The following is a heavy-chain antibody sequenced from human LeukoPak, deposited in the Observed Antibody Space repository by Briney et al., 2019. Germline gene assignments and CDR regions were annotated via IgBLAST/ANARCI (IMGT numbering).Heavy chain of an antibody. D-gene: IGHD3-10*01. CDR3: ARGFPSPDKRPC. CDR1: GFTFSSYA. V-gene: IGHV3-64*01. J-gene: IGHJ4*02. CDR2: ISSNGGST. Sequence: GGSLRLSCAASGFTFSSYAMHWVRQAPGKGLEYVSAISSNGGSTYYANSVKGRFTISRDNSKNTLYLQVGSLRAGDMAVYYCARGFPSPDKRPCWGQGTLVTVSS.